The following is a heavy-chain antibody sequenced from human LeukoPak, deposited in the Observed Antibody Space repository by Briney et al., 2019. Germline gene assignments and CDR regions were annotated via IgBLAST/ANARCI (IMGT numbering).Heavy chain of an antibody. Sequence: PGGSLRLSCAASGFIVSHKYMAWVRQAPGKGLEWLSIIYTAGNTVSAESVKGRFIISRDNSRNTVHLQMNSLRAEDTAVYYCARDPTSGTLYYFDYWGQGTLVTVSS. CDR1: GFIVSHKY. CDR2: IYTAGNT. D-gene: IGHD1-26*01. CDR3: ARDPTSGTLYYFDY. V-gene: IGHV3-66*01. J-gene: IGHJ4*02.